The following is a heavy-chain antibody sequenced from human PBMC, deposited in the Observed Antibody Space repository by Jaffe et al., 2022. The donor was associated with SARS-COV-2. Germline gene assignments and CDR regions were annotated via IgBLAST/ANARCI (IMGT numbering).Heavy chain of an antibody. V-gene: IGHV3-30*18. Sequence: QVQLVESGGGVVQPGRSLRLSCAASGFTFSSYGMHWVRQAPGKGLEWVAVISYDGSNKYYADSVKGRFTISRDNSKNTLYLQMNSLRAEDTAVYYCAKDRGEAPGIAVDVPYYYGMDVWGQGTTVTVSS. CDR1: GFTFSSYG. CDR3: AKDRGEAPGIAVDVPYYYGMDV. J-gene: IGHJ6*02. D-gene: IGHD6-19*01. CDR2: ISYDGSNK.